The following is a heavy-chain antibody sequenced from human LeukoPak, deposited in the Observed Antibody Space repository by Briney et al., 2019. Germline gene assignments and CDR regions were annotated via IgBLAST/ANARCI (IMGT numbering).Heavy chain of an antibody. V-gene: IGHV1-2*02. CDR3: ARGPEDLPVVVTAIEYFQH. J-gene: IGHJ1*01. Sequence: ASVKVSCKASGYTSTGYYMHWVRQAPGQGLEWMGWINPNSGGTNYAQKFQGRVTMTRDTSISTAYMELSRLRSDDTAVYYCARGPEDLPVVVTAIEYFQHWGQGTLVTVSS. CDR2: INPNSGGT. CDR1: GYTSTGYY. D-gene: IGHD2-21*02.